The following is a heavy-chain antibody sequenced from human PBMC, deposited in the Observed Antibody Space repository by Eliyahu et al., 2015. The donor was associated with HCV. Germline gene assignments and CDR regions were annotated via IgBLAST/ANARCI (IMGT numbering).Heavy chain of an antibody. J-gene: IGHJ5*02. Sequence: QVQLQQWGAGLVKPSETLSLTCAVYGGXFSGYYWSWIRQPPGKGLEWVGEINHRGRTNYNPSLKSRVAISRDPSKNQFSLKLNSVTAADTAVYYCARGLGTYCSVLTCHNAFDPWGQGTLVTVSS. CDR1: GGXFSGYY. D-gene: IGHD2-15*01. V-gene: IGHV4-34*02. CDR2: INHRGRT. CDR3: ARGLGTYCSVLTCHNAFDP.